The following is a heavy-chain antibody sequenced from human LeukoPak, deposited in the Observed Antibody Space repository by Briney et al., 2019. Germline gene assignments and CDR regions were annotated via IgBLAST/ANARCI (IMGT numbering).Heavy chain of an antibody. V-gene: IGHV4-30-2*01. D-gene: IGHD3-16*01. CDR3: ARPYDYVWGTPLDAFDI. CDR2: IYHSGST. Sequence: SETLSLTCAVSGGSISSGGYSWSWIRQPPGRGLEWIGYIYHSGSTYHNPSLKSRVTISVDTSKNQFSLKLSSVTAADTAVYYCARPYDYVWGTPLDAFDIWGQGTMVTVSS. CDR1: GGSISSGGYS. J-gene: IGHJ3*02.